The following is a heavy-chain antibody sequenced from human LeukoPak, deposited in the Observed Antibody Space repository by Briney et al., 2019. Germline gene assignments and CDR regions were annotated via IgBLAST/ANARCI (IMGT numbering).Heavy chain of an antibody. CDR3: AKVEYSGSYYVDY. Sequence: GGSLRLSCAASGFTVSSNYMSWVRQAPGKGLEWVSVIYSGGSTYYADSVKGRFTISRDNSKNTLYLQMNSLRAEDTAVYYCAKVEYSGSYYVDYWGQGTLVTVSS. D-gene: IGHD1-26*01. V-gene: IGHV3-53*01. CDR2: IYSGGST. J-gene: IGHJ4*02. CDR1: GFTVSSNY.